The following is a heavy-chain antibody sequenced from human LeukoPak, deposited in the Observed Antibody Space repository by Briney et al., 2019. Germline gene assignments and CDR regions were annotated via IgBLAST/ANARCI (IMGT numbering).Heavy chain of an antibody. CDR1: GFTFSTYS. CDR3: ARGEATGVFDFDY. D-gene: IGHD7-27*01. Sequence: GGSLRLSCAASGFTFSTYSMTWVRQAPGKGLEWVSYIRSSSSIIYYADSVKGRFTISRDNVKNFLYLQMNSLRDEDTAVYYCARGEATGVFDFDYWGQGTLVTVSS. J-gene: IGHJ4*02. V-gene: IGHV3-48*02. CDR2: IRSSSSII.